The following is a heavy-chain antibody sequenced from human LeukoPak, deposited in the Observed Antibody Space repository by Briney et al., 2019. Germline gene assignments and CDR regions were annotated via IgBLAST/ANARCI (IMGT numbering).Heavy chain of an antibody. J-gene: IGHJ4*02. Sequence: PGGSLRLSCAASGFTFSSYAMSWVRQAPGKGLEWVSAISGSGGSTYYADSVKGRFTISRDNSKNTLYLQMNSLRAEDTAVYYCAKVTAIQLWLLSDYWGQGTLVTVSS. V-gene: IGHV3-23*01. CDR1: GFTFSSYA. D-gene: IGHD5-18*01. CDR2: ISGSGGST. CDR3: AKVTAIQLWLLSDY.